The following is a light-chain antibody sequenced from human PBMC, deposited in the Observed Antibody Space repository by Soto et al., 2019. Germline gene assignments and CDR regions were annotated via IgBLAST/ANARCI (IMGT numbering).Light chain of an antibody. J-gene: IGKJ4*01. CDR2: NTS. V-gene: IGKV3-11*01. CDR3: QQRYNWPPLT. Sequence: EIVLTQSPATLSLSPGERATLSCRASQTVGSILAWYQHKPGQAPRLLIYNTSKRANGIPARFSGSGSGTDFTLTISSLEPEDFAVYYCQQRYNWPPLTFGGGTKVEMK. CDR1: QTVGSI.